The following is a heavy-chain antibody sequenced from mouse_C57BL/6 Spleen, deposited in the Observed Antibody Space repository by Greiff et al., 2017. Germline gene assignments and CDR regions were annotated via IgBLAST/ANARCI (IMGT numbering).Heavy chain of an antibody. CDR1: GFTFNTYA. Sequence: EVQGVESGGGLVQPKGSLKLSCAASGFTFNTYAMHWVRQAPGKGLEWVARISSKSSNYATYYADSVKDRFTISRDDSQSMLHLQMNNRKSEDAAMYYCVRARIYYGYDRYFDVWGTGATVTVSS. D-gene: IGHD2-2*01. CDR3: VRARIYYGYDRYFDV. CDR2: ISSKSSNYAT. J-gene: IGHJ1*03. V-gene: IGHV10-3*01.